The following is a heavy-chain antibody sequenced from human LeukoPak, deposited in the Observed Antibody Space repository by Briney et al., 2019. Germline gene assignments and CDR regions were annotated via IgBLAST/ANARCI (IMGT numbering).Heavy chain of an antibody. CDR1: GFTFSVAW. CDR2: IKSKTDGVTT. CDR3: TTDRCSSGNCYYYYYYYMDV. J-gene: IGHJ6*03. Sequence: PGGSLRLSCAASGFTFSVAWMSWVRQAPGKGLEWVGHIKSKTDGVTTDYAAPVKGRFTISRDDSQNTLYLQMNSLETEDTGVYYCTTDRCSSGNCYYYYYYYMDVWGKGTTVTVSS. V-gene: IGHV3-15*01. D-gene: IGHD2-15*01.